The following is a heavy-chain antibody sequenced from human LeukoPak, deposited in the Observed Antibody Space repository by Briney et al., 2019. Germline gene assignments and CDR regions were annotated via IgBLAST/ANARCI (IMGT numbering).Heavy chain of an antibody. CDR3: ARVVVYYYYYYMDV. CDR2: IYYSGST. J-gene: IGHJ6*03. D-gene: IGHD2-15*01. CDR1: GYSISSGYY. Sequence: SETLSLTCTVPGYSISSGYYWGWIRQPPGKGLEWIGYIYYSGSTNYNPSLKSRVTISVDTSKNQFSLKLSSVTAADTAVYYCARVVVYYYYYYMDVWGKGTTVTVSS. V-gene: IGHV4-61*01.